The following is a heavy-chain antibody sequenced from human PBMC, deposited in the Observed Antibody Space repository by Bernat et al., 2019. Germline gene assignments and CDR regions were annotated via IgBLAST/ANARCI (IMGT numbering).Heavy chain of an antibody. CDR1: GGSISSGGYS. D-gene: IGHD5-24*01. Sequence: QLQLQESGSGLVKPSQTLSLTCAVSGGSISSGGYSWSWIRQPPGKGLEWIGYIYHSGSTYYNPSLKSRVTISVDTSKNQFSLKLSSVTAADTAVYYCARVGRRWLQSRGGAFDIWGQGTMVTVSS. V-gene: IGHV4-30-2*01. J-gene: IGHJ3*02. CDR2: IYHSGST. CDR3: ARVGRRWLQSRGGAFDI.